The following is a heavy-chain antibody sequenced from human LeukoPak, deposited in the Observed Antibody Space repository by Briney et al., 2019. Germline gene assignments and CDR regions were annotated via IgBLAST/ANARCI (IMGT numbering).Heavy chain of an antibody. CDR1: GGSITSSSYY. Sequence: SETLSLTCTVSGGSITSSSYYWGWIRQPPGKGLEWIGSTYYSGSTYYNPFLKSRVTISVDTSKNQFSLKLSSVTAADAAVYYCASTGVGASSSDFDYWGQGTLVTVSS. J-gene: IGHJ4*02. CDR2: TYYSGST. D-gene: IGHD1-26*01. CDR3: ASTGVGASSSDFDY. V-gene: IGHV4-39*01.